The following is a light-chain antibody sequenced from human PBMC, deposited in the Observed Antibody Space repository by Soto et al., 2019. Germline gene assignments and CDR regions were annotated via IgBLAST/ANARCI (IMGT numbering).Light chain of an antibody. J-gene: IGKJ4*01. CDR3: QQSYSFPLT. Sequence: DIQMTQSPSSLSAFVGDRVTITCRASQSVTNYLSWYQQKSGKAPKLLIYSASSLQSGVPSRFSGSGSGTDFTLTISSLQPEDFAIYYCQQSYSFPLTFGGGTKVEIK. CDR1: QSVTNY. CDR2: SAS. V-gene: IGKV1-39*01.